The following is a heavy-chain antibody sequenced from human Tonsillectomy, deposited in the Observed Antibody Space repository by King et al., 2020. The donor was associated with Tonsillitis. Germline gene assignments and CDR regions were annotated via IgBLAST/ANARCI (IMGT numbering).Heavy chain of an antibody. D-gene: IGHD1-1*01. J-gene: IGHJ3*02. CDR1: GFTFSTYS. V-gene: IGHV3-21*01. CDR2: ISSSSI. Sequence: VQLVESGGGLVKPGGSLRLSCAASGFTFSTYSMTWVRQAPGKGLEWVSSISSSSIYYADSVKGRFTISRDNAKNSLYLQMNSLRAEDTAVYYCARAGAMTPHDAFDIWGQGTMVTVSS. CDR3: ARAGAMTPHDAFDI.